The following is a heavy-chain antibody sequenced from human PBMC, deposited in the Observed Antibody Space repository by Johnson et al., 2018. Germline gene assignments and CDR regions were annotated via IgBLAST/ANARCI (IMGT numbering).Heavy chain of an antibody. J-gene: IGHJ6*02. CDR1: GFTFSIAW. D-gene: IGHD5-12*01. V-gene: IGHV3-15*02. CDR3: TTGGSPFYYYYARDV. CDR2: IKSKADRGTI. Sequence: VQLVQSGGTLVKPGGSLRLSCAASGFTFSIAWMSWVRQAPGKGLEWVGRIKSKADRGTIDYAASVRGRFSISRDDSQNTLYLQMSSLRIEDTGVYYCTTGGSPFYYYYARDVWGQGTTVTVSS.